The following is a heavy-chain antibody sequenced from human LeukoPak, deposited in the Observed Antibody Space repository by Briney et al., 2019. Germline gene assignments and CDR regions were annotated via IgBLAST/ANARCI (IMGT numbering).Heavy chain of an antibody. D-gene: IGHD3-3*01. V-gene: IGHV4-39*01. CDR2: IYYSGST. CDR1: GGSISSSSYY. J-gene: IGHJ4*02. Sequence: SETLSLTCTVPGGSISSSSYYWGWIRQPPGKGLEWIGSIYYSGSTYYNPSLKSRVTISVDTSKNQFSLKLSSVTAADTAVYYCARHTYYDFWSSKYYFDYWGQGTLVTVSS. CDR3: ARHTYYDFWSSKYYFDY.